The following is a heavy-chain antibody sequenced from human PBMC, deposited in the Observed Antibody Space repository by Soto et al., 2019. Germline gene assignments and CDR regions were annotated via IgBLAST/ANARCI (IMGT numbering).Heavy chain of an antibody. Sequence: GGSLRLSCAASGFSFNKYAMHWVRQAPAKGLEWVAVITFDGSDKFYADSVKGRFTISRDKSKNTLYLQMSSLRAEDTAVYYCAAHGSGTSFYFDNWGQGTLVTVSS. CDR2: ITFDGSDK. D-gene: IGHD3-10*01. J-gene: IGHJ4*02. CDR1: GFSFNKYA. V-gene: IGHV3-30-3*01. CDR3: AAHGSGTSFYFDN.